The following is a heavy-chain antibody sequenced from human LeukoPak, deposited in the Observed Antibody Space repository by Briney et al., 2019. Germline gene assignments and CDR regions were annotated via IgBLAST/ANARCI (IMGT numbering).Heavy chain of an antibody. CDR2: IYYSGST. CDR3: AKGSGYSYGLAGREYYFDY. D-gene: IGHD5-18*01. J-gene: IGHJ4*02. Sequence: PSETLSLTCTVSGGSISSYYWSWIRQPPGKGLEWIGYIYYSGSTNYNPSLKSRVTISVDTSKNQFSLKLSSVTAADTAVYYCAKGSGYSYGLAGREYYFDYWGQGTLVTVSS. CDR1: GGSISSYY. V-gene: IGHV4-59*01.